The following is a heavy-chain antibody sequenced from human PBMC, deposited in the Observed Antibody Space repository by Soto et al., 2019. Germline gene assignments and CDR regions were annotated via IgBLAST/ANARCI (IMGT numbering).Heavy chain of an antibody. CDR3: ARDQPGYSYGYGLGY. V-gene: IGHV3-21*01. Sequence: EVQLVESGGGLVKPGGSLRLSCAASGFTFSSYSMNRVRQAPGKGLEWVSSISSSSSYIYYVDSVKGRFTISRDNAKNSLYLEMNSLRAEDAAVYYCARDQPGYSYGYGLGYWGQGTLVTVSS. CDR2: ISSSSSYI. D-gene: IGHD5-18*01. J-gene: IGHJ4*02. CDR1: GFTFSSYS.